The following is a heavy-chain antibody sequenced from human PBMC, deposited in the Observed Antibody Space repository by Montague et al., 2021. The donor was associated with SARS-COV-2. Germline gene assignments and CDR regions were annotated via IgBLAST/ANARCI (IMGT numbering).Heavy chain of an antibody. Sequence: SETLSLTCAVYGGSFSGYHWNWIRQPPGKGLEWIGEINHGGITNYNPSLKSRLTISADTSKNQFSLKLTSVAAADTAVYYCARLRAGVVPSPILGVGPYYSYYFIDVWGKGTTVTVSS. D-gene: IGHD3-10*01. CDR3: ARLRAGVVPSPILGVGPYYSYYFIDV. V-gene: IGHV4-34*01. CDR2: INHGGIT. J-gene: IGHJ6*03. CDR1: GGSFSGYH.